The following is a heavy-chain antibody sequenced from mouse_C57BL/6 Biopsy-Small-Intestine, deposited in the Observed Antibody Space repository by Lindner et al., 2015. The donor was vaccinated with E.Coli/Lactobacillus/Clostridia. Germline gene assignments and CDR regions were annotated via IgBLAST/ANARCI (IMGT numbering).Heavy chain of an antibody. CDR2: IDPGTGGT. CDR1: GYTFTDYE. V-gene: IGHV1-15*01. D-gene: IGHD1-1*01. J-gene: IGHJ2*01. CDR3: ARSTTGDYFDY. Sequence: VQLQESGAELVRPGASVTLSCKASGYTFTDYEIHWVKQTPLHGLEWIGAIDPGTGGTAYNQMFKGKAILTADKSSSTAYMQLSSLTSEDSAIYFCARSTTGDYFDYWGQGTTLIVSS.